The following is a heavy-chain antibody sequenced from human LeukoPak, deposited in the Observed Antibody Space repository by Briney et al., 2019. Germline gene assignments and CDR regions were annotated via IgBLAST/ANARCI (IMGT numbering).Heavy chain of an antibody. J-gene: IGHJ4*02. D-gene: IGHD2-21*02. Sequence: ASVKVSCKASGYTFTSYDINWVRQATGQGLEWMGWMNPNSGNTGYAQKFQGRVTMTRNTSISTAYMELSSLRSEDTAVYYCARGRHIVVVTAIRSVYYLDYWGQGTLVTVSS. CDR1: GYTFTSYD. V-gene: IGHV1-8*01. CDR3: ARGRHIVVVTAIRSVYYLDY. CDR2: MNPNSGNT.